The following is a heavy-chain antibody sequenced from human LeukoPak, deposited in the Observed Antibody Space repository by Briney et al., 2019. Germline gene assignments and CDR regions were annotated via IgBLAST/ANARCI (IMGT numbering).Heavy chain of an antibody. D-gene: IGHD7-27*01. V-gene: IGHV3-48*02. CDR1: GFTFSTNS. J-gene: IGHJ4*02. CDR2: ITSTSSAK. CDR3: ARDTNWGFDY. Sequence: GGSLRLFCAASGFTFSTNSMNWVRQAPGKGLEWISYITSTSSAKYYADSVKGRFTISRDNAKNLLYLQMNSLRDEDTALYYCARDTNWGFDYWGQGTLVTVSS.